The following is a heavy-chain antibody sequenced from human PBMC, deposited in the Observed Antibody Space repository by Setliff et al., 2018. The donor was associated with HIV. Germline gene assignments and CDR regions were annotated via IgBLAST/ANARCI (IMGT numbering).Heavy chain of an antibody. J-gene: IGHJ4*02. CDR2: IKQDGSDK. D-gene: IGHD5-12*01. CDR1: GFIFSDYY. V-gene: IGHV3-7*03. Sequence: PGGSLRLSCAASGFIFSDYYMSWVRQAPGKGLEWVANIKQDGSDKDYADSVKGRFMISRDNAKNSLYLQMNNLRVEDTAVYYCAGNDYVDMKWGQGILVTVSS. CDR3: AGNDYVDMK.